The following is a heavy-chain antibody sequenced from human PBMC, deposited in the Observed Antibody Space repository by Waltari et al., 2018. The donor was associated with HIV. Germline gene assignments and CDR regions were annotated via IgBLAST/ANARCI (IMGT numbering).Heavy chain of an antibody. D-gene: IGHD6-6*01. J-gene: IGHJ4*02. CDR3: ARGYSSSRWIPLYH. V-gene: IGHV3-33*08. Sequence: QVQLVESGGGAVQPGTSLPRSCAGSGFRFANFGLHWVRQSPGKGLEWLAVLWSDGVEISYADAVKGRFTISKDSSQKTLYLHLTSLRAEDTALYYCARGYSSSRWIPLYHWGRGTLVTVSS. CDR1: GFRFANFG. CDR2: LWSDGVEI.